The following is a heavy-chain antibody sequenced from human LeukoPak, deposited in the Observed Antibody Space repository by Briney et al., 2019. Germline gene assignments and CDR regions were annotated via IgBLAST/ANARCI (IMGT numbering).Heavy chain of an antibody. V-gene: IGHV4-39*01. J-gene: IGHJ4*02. D-gene: IGHD6-13*01. Sequence: PSETLSLTCTVSGGSISSSSYYWGWIRQPPGKGLEWIGSIYYSGSTYYNPSLKSRVTISVDTSKNQFSLKLSSVTAADTAVYYCARRFYRQQLVTFYYFDYWGQGTLVTVSS. CDR1: GGSISSSSYY. CDR3: ARRFYRQQLVTFYYFDY. CDR2: IYYSGST.